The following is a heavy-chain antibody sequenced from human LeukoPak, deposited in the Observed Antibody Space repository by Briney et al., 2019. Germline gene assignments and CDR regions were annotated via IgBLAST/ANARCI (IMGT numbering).Heavy chain of an antibody. Sequence: GGSLRLSCAASGFTFSSYSMNWVRQAPGKGLEWVSAISGSGGSTYYADSVKGRFTISRDNSKNTLYLQMNSLRAEDTAVYYCANRGAGYDILTGYYPDAFDIWGQGTMVTVSS. V-gene: IGHV3-23*01. J-gene: IGHJ3*02. D-gene: IGHD3-9*01. CDR2: ISGSGGST. CDR1: GFTFSSYS. CDR3: ANRGAGYDILTGYYPDAFDI.